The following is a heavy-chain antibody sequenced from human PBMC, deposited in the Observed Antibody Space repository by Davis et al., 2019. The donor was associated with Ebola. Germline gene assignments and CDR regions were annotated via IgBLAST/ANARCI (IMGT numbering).Heavy chain of an antibody. CDR2: IYYSGST. CDR3: ARGFYGDYGGDYYYGMDV. CDR1: GGSISSSSYY. Sequence: PGGSLRLSCTVSGGSISSSSYYWGWIRQPPGKGLEWIGSIYYSGSTYYNPSLKSRVTISVDTSKNQFSLKLSSVTAADTAVYYCARGFYGDYGGDYYYGMDVWGQGTTVTVSS. D-gene: IGHD4-17*01. J-gene: IGHJ6*02. V-gene: IGHV4-39*01.